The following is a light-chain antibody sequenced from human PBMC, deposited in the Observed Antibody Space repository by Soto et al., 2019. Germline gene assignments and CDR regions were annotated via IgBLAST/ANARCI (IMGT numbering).Light chain of an antibody. CDR1: SSDVGGYNY. Sequence: QSALTQPASVSGSPGESITISCPGTSSDVGGYNYVSWYQHHPGKAPKLIIYDVTNRPSGVSNPFSGSKSGNTASLTISGLQLEDEADYFCSSYTTSNTRQIVFGTGTKVTVL. V-gene: IGLV2-14*03. CDR2: DVT. J-gene: IGLJ1*01. CDR3: SSYTTSNTRQIV.